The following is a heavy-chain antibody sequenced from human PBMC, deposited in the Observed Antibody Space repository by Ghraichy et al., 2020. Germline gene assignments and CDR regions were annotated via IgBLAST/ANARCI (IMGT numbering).Heavy chain of an antibody. V-gene: IGHV1-3*01. CDR2: INAGNGNT. D-gene: IGHD1-26*01. CDR1: GYTFTSYA. J-gene: IGHJ4*02. Sequence: ASVKVSCKASGYTFTSYAMHWVRQAPVQRLEWMGWINAGNGNTKYSQKFQGRVTITRDTSASTAYMELSSLRSEDTAVYYCARGWELLQVDFDYWGQGTLVTVSS. CDR3: ARGWELLQVDFDY.